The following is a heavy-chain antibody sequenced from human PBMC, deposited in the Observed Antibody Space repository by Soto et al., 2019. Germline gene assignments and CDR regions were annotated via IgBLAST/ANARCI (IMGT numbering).Heavy chain of an antibody. J-gene: IGHJ4*02. Sequence: XSLRLYFAASGFTFSSYSMHWVPQAPGKGLEWVASVGGGGDHTFYAGSVKGRFTISRDDSQNTLYLQMNSLRAEDTAVYFCAKRDSGSGRSPTLINYWGQGTLVTVSS. CDR2: VGGGGDHT. D-gene: IGHD3-10*01. V-gene: IGHV3-23*01. CDR1: GFTFSSYS. CDR3: AKRDSGSGRSPTLINY.